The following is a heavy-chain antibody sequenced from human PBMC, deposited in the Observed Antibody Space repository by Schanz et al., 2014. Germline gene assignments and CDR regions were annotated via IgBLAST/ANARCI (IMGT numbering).Heavy chain of an antibody. CDR3: AKGRFGELSAFDI. Sequence: VQLVESGGGVVQPGRSLRLSCAASGFTFSSYGMHWVRQAPGKGLEWVAAVSSRSDEIKYADSVRGRFTISRDNAKNSLYLQMNGLRAEDTAVYYCAKGRFGELSAFDIWGRGTMVTVSS. CDR2: VSSRSDEI. CDR1: GFTFSSYG. J-gene: IGHJ3*02. D-gene: IGHD3-10*01. V-gene: IGHV3-21*04.